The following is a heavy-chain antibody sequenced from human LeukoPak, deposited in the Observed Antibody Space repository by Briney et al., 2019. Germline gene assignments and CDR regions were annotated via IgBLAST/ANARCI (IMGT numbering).Heavy chain of an antibody. V-gene: IGHV3-53*01. J-gene: IGHJ6*03. D-gene: IGHD5-18*01. CDR3: ARGGYSSYYYYYYMDV. CDR2: IYSGGST. Sequence: GGSLRLSCAASWFTVSSNYMSWVRQAPGKGLEWVSVIYSGGSTYYADSVKGRFTISRDNSKNTLYLQMNSLRAEDTAVYYCARGGYSSYYYYYYMDVWGKGTTVTISS. CDR1: WFTVSSNY.